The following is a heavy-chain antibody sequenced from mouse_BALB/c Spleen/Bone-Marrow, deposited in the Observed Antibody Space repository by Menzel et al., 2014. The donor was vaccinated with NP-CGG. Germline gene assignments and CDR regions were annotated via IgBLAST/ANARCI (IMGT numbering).Heavy chain of an antibody. Sequence: VHLVESGAELVKPGASVKMSCKASGYTFASYWMHWVKQRPGQGLEWIGVIDPSDSYTSYNQKFKGKATLTVDTSSSTAYMQLSSLTSEDSAVYYCTRGDYDWYFDVWGAGTTVTVFS. D-gene: IGHD2-4*01. CDR1: GYTFASYW. CDR3: TRGDYDWYFDV. CDR2: IDPSDSYT. J-gene: IGHJ1*01. V-gene: IGHV1S127*01.